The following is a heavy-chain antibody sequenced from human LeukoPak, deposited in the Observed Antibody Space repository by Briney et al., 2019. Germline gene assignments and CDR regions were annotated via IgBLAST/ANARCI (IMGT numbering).Heavy chain of an antibody. CDR1: GYTFTGYY. Sequence: ASVKVSCKTTGYTFTGYYMLWVRQAPGQGLEWMGRIVPDSGDTNYAQKFQGRVTLTRDTSISTAYMELSRLRSDDTVIYYCARGGVVTSAGHTFYYGMDVWGQGTTATVSS. J-gene: IGHJ6*02. CDR2: IVPDSGDT. V-gene: IGHV1-2*05. CDR3: ARGGVVTSAGHTFYYGMDV. D-gene: IGHD6-13*01.